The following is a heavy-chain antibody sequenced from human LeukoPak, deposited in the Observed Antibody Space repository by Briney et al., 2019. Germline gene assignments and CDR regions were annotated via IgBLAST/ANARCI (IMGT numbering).Heavy chain of an antibody. Sequence: GGSLRLSCAASGFTFSSYAMSWVRQAPGKGLEWVSAISGSGGSTYYADSVKGRFTISRDNSKNTLYLQMNSLRAEDTAVYYRAKNNVVRSSGWLQFWGQGTLVTVSS. J-gene: IGHJ4*02. CDR2: ISGSGGST. CDR1: GFTFSSYA. CDR3: AKNNVVRSSGWLQF. D-gene: IGHD5-12*01. V-gene: IGHV3-23*01.